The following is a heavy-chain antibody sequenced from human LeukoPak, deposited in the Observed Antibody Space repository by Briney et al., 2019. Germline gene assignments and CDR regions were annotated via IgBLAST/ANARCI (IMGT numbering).Heavy chain of an antibody. D-gene: IGHD6-19*01. CDR1: GFIVSSYY. CDR3: ARVIAHSSGWGSFDY. CDR2: IHSGGNT. Sequence: QTGGSLRLSCAASGFIVSSYYMSWVRQAPGKGLEWVSVIHSGGNTYYLDSVKGRFTISRDNSKNTLYLQMNSLRAEDTAIYYCARVIAHSSGWGSFDYWGQGTLVTVTS. J-gene: IGHJ4*02. V-gene: IGHV3-53*01.